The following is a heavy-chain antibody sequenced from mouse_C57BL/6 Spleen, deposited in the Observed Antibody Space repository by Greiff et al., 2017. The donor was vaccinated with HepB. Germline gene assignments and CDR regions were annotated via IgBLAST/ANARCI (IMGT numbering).Heavy chain of an antibody. CDR3: ARLITTVVGDWYFDV. CDR2: INPSNGGT. CDR1: GYTFTSYW. Sequence: QVQLQQPGTELVKPGASVKLSCKASGYTFTSYWMHWVKQRPGQGLEWIGNINPSNGGTNYNEKFKSKATLTVDKSSSTAYMQLSSLTSEDSAVYYCARLITTVVGDWYFDVWGTGTTVTVSS. V-gene: IGHV1-53*01. J-gene: IGHJ1*03. D-gene: IGHD1-1*01.